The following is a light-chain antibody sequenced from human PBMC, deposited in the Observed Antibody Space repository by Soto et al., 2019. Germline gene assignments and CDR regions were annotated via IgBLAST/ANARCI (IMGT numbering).Light chain of an antibody. V-gene: IGLV2-14*03. J-gene: IGLJ1*01. CDR2: DVH. CDR3: SSYTASAPFYV. Sequence: ALTQPASVSGSPGQSITISCTGARTDVDGHDYVSWYQQHPGQAPKLMIFDVHNRPSGVSSRFSGSKSGDTASLTISGLQAEDDGDYYCSSYTASAPFYVFGTGTKLTVL. CDR1: RTDVDGHDY.